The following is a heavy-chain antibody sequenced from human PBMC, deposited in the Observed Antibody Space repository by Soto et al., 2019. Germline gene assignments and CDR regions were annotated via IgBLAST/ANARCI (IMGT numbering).Heavy chain of an antibody. CDR1: GFTFTSSA. Sequence: SVKVSCKASGFTFTSSAVQWVRQARGQRLEWIGWIVVGSGNTNYAQKFQERVTITRDMSTSTAYMELSSLRSEDTAVYYCAAGYYYDSSGYYHGHYYYGMDVWGQGTTVTVSS. CDR2: IVVGSGNT. CDR3: AAGYYYDSSGYYHGHYYYGMDV. D-gene: IGHD3-22*01. V-gene: IGHV1-58*01. J-gene: IGHJ6*02.